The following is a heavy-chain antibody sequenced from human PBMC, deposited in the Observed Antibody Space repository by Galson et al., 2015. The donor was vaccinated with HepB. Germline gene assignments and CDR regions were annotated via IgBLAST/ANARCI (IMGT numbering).Heavy chain of an antibody. CDR1: GFTVSSNY. CDR3: ARVGQQLEIDY. Sequence: SLRLSCAASGFTVSSNYMSWVRQAPGKGLEWVSVIYSGGSTYYADSVKGRFTISRDNSKNTLYLQMNSLRAEDTAVYYCARVGQQLEIDYWGQGTLVTVSS. J-gene: IGHJ4*02. V-gene: IGHV3-66*01. D-gene: IGHD6-13*01. CDR2: IYSGGST.